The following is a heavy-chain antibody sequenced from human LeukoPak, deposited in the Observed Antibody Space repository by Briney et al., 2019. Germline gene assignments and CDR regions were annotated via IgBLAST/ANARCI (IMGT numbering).Heavy chain of an antibody. CDR2: IIPIVGIA. Sequence: SVKVSCKASGGTFSSYTITWVRPAPGQGLEWMGRIIPIVGIANYAQKFQGRVTITADKSTTTAYMELSSLRSEDTAVYYCARKGLPGCSGGMCFSRYHYVMDVWGQGTTVTVSS. CDR1: GGTFSSYT. CDR3: ARKGLPGCSGGMCFSRYHYVMDV. J-gene: IGHJ6*02. V-gene: IGHV1-69*02. D-gene: IGHD2-15*01.